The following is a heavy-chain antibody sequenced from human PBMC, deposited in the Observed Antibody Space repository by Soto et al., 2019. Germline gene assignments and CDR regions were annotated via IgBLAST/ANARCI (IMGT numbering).Heavy chain of an antibody. Sequence: ASVKVSCKASGYTFTSYYMHWVRQAPGQGLEWMGIINPSGGSTSYAQKFQGRVTMTRDTSTSTVYMELSSLRSEDTAAYYCARDAHIVVVTAIRALGYWGQGTLVTVSS. J-gene: IGHJ4*02. CDR2: INPSGGST. D-gene: IGHD2-21*02. V-gene: IGHV1-46*01. CDR1: GYTFTSYY. CDR3: ARDAHIVVVTAIRALGY.